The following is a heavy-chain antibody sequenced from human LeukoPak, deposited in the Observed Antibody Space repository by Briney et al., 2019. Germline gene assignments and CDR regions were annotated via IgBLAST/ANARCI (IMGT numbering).Heavy chain of an antibody. CDR2: IYNTGST. V-gene: IGHV4-59*01. CDR3: ARDTPYGSGSYPFDY. Sequence: KPSETLSLTCTVSGGSISSYYWNWIRQPPGKGLEWIGYIYNTGSTSNNPSLKSRVTISVDTSKKHFSLRLSSVTAADTAVYYCARDTPYGSGSYPFDYWGQGILVTVSS. D-gene: IGHD3-10*01. J-gene: IGHJ4*02. CDR1: GGSISSYY.